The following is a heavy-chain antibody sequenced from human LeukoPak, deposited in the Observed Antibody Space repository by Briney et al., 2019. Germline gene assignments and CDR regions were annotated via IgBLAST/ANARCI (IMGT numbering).Heavy chain of an antibody. CDR2: IYHSGST. CDR1: GYSISSGYY. CDR3: ARGGSYHEVPY. Sequence: KPSETLSLTCTVSGYSISSGYYWGWIRQPPGKGLEWIGGIYHSGSTYHNPSLKSRVTISVDTSKNQFSLKLSSVTAADTAVYYCARGGSYHEVPYWGQGTLVTVSS. J-gene: IGHJ4*02. V-gene: IGHV4-38-2*02. D-gene: IGHD1-26*01.